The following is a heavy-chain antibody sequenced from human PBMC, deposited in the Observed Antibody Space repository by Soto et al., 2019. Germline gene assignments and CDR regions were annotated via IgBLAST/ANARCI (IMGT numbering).Heavy chain of an antibody. D-gene: IGHD3-22*01. CDR2: IYWNDDK. V-gene: IGHV2-5*01. J-gene: IGHJ5*02. CDR3: ARGKYYYHSSDGKNWLDP. Sequence: QITLKESGPTLVKLTQTLTLTCTFSGFSLNTNGVAVGWIRQPPRKALEWLGFIYWNDDKRYSPSVDSRLTLTKDTSKNEVVLTMTNMDPADTATYYCARGKYYYHSSDGKNWLDPWGQGTLVTVSS. CDR1: GFSLNTNGVA.